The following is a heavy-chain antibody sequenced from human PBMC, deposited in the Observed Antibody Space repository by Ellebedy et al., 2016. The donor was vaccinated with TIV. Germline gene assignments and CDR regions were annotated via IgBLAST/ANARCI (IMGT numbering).Heavy chain of an antibody. D-gene: IGHD3-3*01. J-gene: IGHJ4*02. CDR1: GVSIGDTRYY. CDR2: IYYRGLT. CDR3: ARHAPSYDFWSSPGFDY. Sequence: MPGGSLRLSCVVSGVSIGDTRYYRAWIRQSPGKGLEWIGSIYYRGLTYESPSFKSRATISVDTSKNQFSLKLSPVTAADTALYYCARHAPSYDFWSSPGFDYWGQGTLLTVSS. V-gene: IGHV4-39*01.